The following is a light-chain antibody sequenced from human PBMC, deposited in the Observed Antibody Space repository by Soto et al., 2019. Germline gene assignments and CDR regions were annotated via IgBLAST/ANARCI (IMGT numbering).Light chain of an antibody. Sequence: EIVLTQSPGTLSLSPGERATLSCRASQSVSSSYLAWYQQKPGQAPRLLIYGASSRATGLPDRFSGSGAGTGFPLTLQRLEAEDFAVYLRPAYGCSPPVDPFGPGAKLEIK. CDR3: PAYGCSPPVDP. J-gene: IGKJ2*01. CDR2: GAS. V-gene: IGKV3-20*01. CDR1: QSVSSSY.